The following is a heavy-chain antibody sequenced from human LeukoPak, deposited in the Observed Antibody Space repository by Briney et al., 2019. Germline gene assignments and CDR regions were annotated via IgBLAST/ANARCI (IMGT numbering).Heavy chain of an antibody. CDR1: GFTFSSYA. CDR2: ISYDGSNK. D-gene: IGHD2-2*02. J-gene: IGHJ6*03. CDR3: ANSRRCSSTSCYTGGYYYYYMDV. Sequence: GRTLRLSCAASGFTFSSYAMHWVRQAPGRGLEWVAVISYDGSNKYYADSVKGRFTISRDNSKNTLYLQMNSLRAEDTAVYYCANSRRCSSTSCYTGGYYYYYMDVWGKGTTVTVSS. V-gene: IGHV3-30-3*01.